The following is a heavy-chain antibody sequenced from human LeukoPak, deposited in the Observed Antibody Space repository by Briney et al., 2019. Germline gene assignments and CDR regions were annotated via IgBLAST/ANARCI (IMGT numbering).Heavy chain of an antibody. V-gene: IGHV4-39*07. Sequence: PSETLSLTCTVSGGSISRNSFYWGWIRQPPGKGLEWIGSIFYSGSTYYNPSLKSRVTISVDTSKNQFSLKLSSVTAADTAMYYCARTSLDASGEPFDYWGQGTLVTVSS. CDR3: ARTSLDASGEPFDY. CDR2: IFYSGST. CDR1: GGSISRNSFY. D-gene: IGHD1-14*01. J-gene: IGHJ4*02.